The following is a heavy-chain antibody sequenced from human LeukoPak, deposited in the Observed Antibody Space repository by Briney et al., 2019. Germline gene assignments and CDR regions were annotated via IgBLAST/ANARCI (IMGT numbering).Heavy chain of an antibody. Sequence: PGGSLRLSCAASGFTFSDYYMSWIRQAPGKGLEWVSYISSSGSTIYYADSVKGRFTISRDNAKNTLYLQMDSLRVEDTAIYYCAKDRRSGWFGEFDPWGQGTLVTVSS. CDR2: ISSSGSTI. V-gene: IGHV3-11*01. D-gene: IGHD3-10*01. J-gene: IGHJ5*02. CDR1: GFTFSDYY. CDR3: AKDRRSGWFGEFDP.